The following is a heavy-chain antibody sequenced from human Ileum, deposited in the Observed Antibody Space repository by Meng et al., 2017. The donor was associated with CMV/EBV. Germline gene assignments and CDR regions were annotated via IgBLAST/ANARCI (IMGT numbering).Heavy chain of an antibody. CDR1: GGSLRGGNDY. Sequence: ESGPGLVKPSGSLSLTFTVTGGSLRGGNDYCNWIRQPAWKPLEWMGRIFSSGSTNYNPSLKSRATISVDTSKNQFSLNLRSVTAADTAVYYCAGGDRGIFDPWGQGTLVTVSS. V-gene: IGHV4-61*02. D-gene: IGHD1-14*01. CDR3: AGGDRGIFDP. CDR2: IFSSGST. J-gene: IGHJ5*02.